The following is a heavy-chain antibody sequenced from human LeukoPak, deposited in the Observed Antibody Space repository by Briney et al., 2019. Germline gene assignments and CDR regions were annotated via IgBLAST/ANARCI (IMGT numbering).Heavy chain of an antibody. D-gene: IGHD6-13*01. V-gene: IGHV3-7*03. CDR3: AREGGQQLILSYYYYYYGMDV. J-gene: IGHJ6*02. CDR2: IKQDGSET. CDR1: GFTFSSYW. Sequence: GGSLRLSCAASGFTFSSYWMTWVRQAPGKGLEWVANIKQDGSETYYVDSVKGRFTISRDNAKHSLYLQMNSLRAEDTAVYYCAREGGQQLILSYYYYYYGMDVWGQGTTVTVSS.